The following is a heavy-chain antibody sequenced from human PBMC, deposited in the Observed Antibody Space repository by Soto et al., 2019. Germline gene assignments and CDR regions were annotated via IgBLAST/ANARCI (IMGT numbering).Heavy chain of an antibody. CDR3: ARDFWGSGLDYYYYALDV. V-gene: IGHV3-30-3*01. CDR2: ISYDGSNQ. CDR1: GFTFSSHA. Sequence: GGSLRLSCAASGFTFSSHAMHWVRQAPGEGLEWVTVISYDGSNQYYADSVKGRFTISRDNSKNTLYLQMNSLRAEDTAVYYCARDFWGSGLDYYYYALDVWGQGTRVPV. J-gene: IGHJ6*02. D-gene: IGHD7-27*01.